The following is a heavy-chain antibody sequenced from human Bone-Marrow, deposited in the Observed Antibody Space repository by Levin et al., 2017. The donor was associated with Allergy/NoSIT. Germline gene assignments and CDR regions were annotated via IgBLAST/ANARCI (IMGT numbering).Heavy chain of an antibody. Sequence: GGSLRLSCKASGGTFSSHGIAWVRQAPGQGLEWMAIINPRGGSTTYAQKFQGRVTMTSDTSTSTVYMELTSLRSEDTAVYYCARDLSGGLPDAFDIWGQGTIVSVSS. J-gene: IGHJ3*02. CDR1: GGTFSSHG. V-gene: IGHV1-46*01. CDR2: INPRGGST. CDR3: ARDLSGGLPDAFDI. D-gene: IGHD1-1*01.